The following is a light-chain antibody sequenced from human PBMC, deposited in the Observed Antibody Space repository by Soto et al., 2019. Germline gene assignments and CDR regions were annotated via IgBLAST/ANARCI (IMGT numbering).Light chain of an antibody. V-gene: IGKV1-5*03. J-gene: IGKJ5*01. CDR3: QQYNSFPIT. Sequence: DIQMTQSPSTLSASVGDRVTITCRVSQGISSWLDWYQQKPAKAPTLLIYKASSLESGVPSRFSGGGSGTELTLTISSLQPDDFATYYCQQYNSFPITFGQGTRLEIK. CDR2: KAS. CDR1: QGISSW.